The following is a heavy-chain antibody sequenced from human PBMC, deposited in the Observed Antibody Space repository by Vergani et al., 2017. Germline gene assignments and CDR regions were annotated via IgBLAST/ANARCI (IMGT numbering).Heavy chain of an antibody. CDR1: GYTFTGYY. V-gene: IGHV1-2*02. J-gene: IGHJ6*03. Sequence: QVQLVQSGAEVKKPGASVKVSCKASGYTFTGYYMHWVRQAPGQGLEWMGWIKPNSGGTNYAQKVQGRVTMTRDTSISTAYMELSRLRSDDTAVYYCARGGVVQLLPTYYYYMDVWGKGTTVTVSS. D-gene: IGHD2-2*01. CDR2: IKPNSGGT. CDR3: ARGGVVQLLPTYYYYMDV.